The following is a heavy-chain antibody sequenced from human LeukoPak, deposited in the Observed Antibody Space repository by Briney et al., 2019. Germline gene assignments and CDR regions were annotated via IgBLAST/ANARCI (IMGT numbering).Heavy chain of an antibody. J-gene: IGHJ4*02. CDR3: FGLGWG. V-gene: IGHV3-15*01. Sequence: GGSLRLSCAASGFAFSHAWMSWVRQTPGKGLEWVGHIKSNGDGGTVDSAAPVEGRFTISRDDSKNTVYPQMNSLKTEDTVMYYCFGLGWGWGQGTLVTVSS. CDR1: GFAFSHAW. D-gene: IGHD3/OR15-3a*01. CDR2: IKSNGDGGTV.